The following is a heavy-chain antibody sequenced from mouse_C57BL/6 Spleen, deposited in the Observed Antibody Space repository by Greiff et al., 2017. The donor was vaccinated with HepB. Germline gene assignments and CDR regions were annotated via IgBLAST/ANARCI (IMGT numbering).Heavy chain of an antibody. D-gene: IGHD2-12*01. CDR1: GYAFSSSW. CDR3: ARTLYDAGYYAMDY. J-gene: IGHJ4*01. V-gene: IGHV1-82*01. Sequence: LVESGPELVKPGASVKISCKASGYAFSSSWMNWVKQRPGKGLEWIGRIYPGDGDTNYNGKFKGKATLTADKSSSTAYMQLSSLTSEDSAVYFCARTLYDAGYYAMDYWGQGTSVTVSS. CDR2: IYPGDGDT.